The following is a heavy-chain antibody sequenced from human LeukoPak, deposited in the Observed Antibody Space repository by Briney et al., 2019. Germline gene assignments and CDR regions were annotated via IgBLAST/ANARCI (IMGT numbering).Heavy chain of an antibody. V-gene: IGHV3-53*01. CDR2: XYSGGST. CDR1: XXXXXXXX. CDR3: ARVVDFWSGYYGYYFDY. D-gene: IGHD3-3*01. Sequence: SXXLSCAASXXXXXXXXMSXVXQAPXXXXXXXXXXYSGGSTYYADSVKGRFTISRDNSKNTLYLQMNSLRAEDTAVYYCARVVDFWSGYYGYYFDYWGQGTLVTVSS. J-gene: IGHJ4*02.